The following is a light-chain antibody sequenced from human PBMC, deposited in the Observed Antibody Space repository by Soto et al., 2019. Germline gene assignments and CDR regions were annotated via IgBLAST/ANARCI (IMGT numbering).Light chain of an antibody. Sequence: EIVMTQSPATLSVSPGARATLSCSASQSVSSNLAWYQQKPGQAPRLLIYGASTRATGIPARFSGSGSGTEFTLTISSLQSEDFAVYYCHKYTHWYTFGQWTKLEI. CDR2: GAS. J-gene: IGKJ2*01. CDR3: HKYTHWYT. CDR1: QSVSSN. V-gene: IGKV3-15*01.